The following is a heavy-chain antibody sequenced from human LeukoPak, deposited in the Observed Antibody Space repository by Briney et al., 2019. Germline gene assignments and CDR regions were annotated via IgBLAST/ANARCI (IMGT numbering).Heavy chain of an antibody. CDR1: GYTFTKYY. D-gene: IGHD3-22*01. CDR3: ARDPKDDTSGYYYFDY. V-gene: IGHV1-46*01. CDR2: INPRGGST. J-gene: IGHJ4*02. Sequence: ASVKVSCKASGYTFTKYYIHWVRQAPGQGLEWMGIINPRGGSTIYSQKFQGRVAMTRDMPTSTVYMELSSLRSEDTALYYCARDPKDDTSGYYYFDYWGQGTLVTVSS.